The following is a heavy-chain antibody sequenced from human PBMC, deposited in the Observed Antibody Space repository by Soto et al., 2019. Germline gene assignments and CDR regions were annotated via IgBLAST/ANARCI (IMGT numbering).Heavy chain of an antibody. CDR3: ARASSGSYYYYGMDV. CDR1: GFTFSDYY. Sequence: GGSLRLSCEASGFTFSDYYMSWIRQAPGKGLEWVSYISSSGSTIYYADSVKGRFTISRDNAKNSLYLQMNSLRAEDTAVYYCARASSGSYYYYGMDVWGQGTTVTVSS. J-gene: IGHJ6*02. D-gene: IGHD3-22*01. CDR2: ISSSGSTI. V-gene: IGHV3-11*01.